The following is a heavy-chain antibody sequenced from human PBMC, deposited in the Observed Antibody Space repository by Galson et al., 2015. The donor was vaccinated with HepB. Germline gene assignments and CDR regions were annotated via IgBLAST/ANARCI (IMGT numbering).Heavy chain of an antibody. CDR2: IYSGGST. J-gene: IGHJ4*02. CDR1: GFTVSSNY. D-gene: IGHD1-26*01. CDR3: ARDDGRGGPFDY. V-gene: IGHV3-53*01. Sequence: LRLSCAVSGFTVSSNYMNWVRQAPGKGLEWVSVIYSGGSTYFADSVKGRFTISRDDSKNTLYLQMNSLRAEDTAVYYCARDDGRGGPFDYWGQGTRVSVSS.